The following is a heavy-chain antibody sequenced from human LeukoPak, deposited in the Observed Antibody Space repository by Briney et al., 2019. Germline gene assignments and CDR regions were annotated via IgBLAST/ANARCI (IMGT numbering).Heavy chain of an antibody. Sequence: GGSLRLSCAASGFTFSTYSMNWVRQAPGKGLEWASYISDGSLAISYADSVKGRFTISRDNAKNSLYLQMNSLRDEDTAVYYCVRDSRTSMDVWGQGTTVTVSS. J-gene: IGHJ6*02. CDR3: VRDSRTSMDV. CDR1: GFTFSTYS. V-gene: IGHV3-48*02. CDR2: ISDGSLAI.